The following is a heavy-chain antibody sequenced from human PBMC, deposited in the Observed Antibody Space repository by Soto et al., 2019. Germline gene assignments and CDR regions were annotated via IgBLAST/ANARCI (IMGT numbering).Heavy chain of an antibody. CDR1: GYAHAELS. CDR3: ATDLRGIAVAEWFDP. V-gene: IGHV1-24*01. Sequence: ASVKVSWKVSGYAHAELSMHWPRQAQGKGLEWMGGFDPEDGETIYAQKFQGRVTMTEDTSTDTAYMELSSLRSEDTVVYYCATDLRGIAVAEWFDPWGQGTLVTVSS. J-gene: IGHJ5*02. CDR2: FDPEDGET. D-gene: IGHD6-19*01.